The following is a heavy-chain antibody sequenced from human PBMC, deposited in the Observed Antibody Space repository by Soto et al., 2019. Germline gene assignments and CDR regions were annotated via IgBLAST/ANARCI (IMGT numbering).Heavy chain of an antibody. CDR1: GYTFTGYC. J-gene: IGHJ4*02. Sequence: ASGTVSCKASGYTFTGYCIHWVLQAPGQGLEWMGWVNPNSGGTHYAQKFQGWVTMTRDTSISTAYMQLSRLRSDDTAVYYCVTSRVSIAVAGETEYYFDYWGQGTLVTVSS. CDR2: VNPNSGGT. V-gene: IGHV1-2*04. CDR3: VTSRVSIAVAGETEYYFDY. D-gene: IGHD6-19*01.